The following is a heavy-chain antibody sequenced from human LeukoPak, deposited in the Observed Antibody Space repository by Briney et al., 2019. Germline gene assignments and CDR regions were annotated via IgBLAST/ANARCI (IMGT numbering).Heavy chain of an antibody. CDR2: IYYSGST. CDR1: GGSISSSSYY. Sequence: SETLSLTCTVSGGSISSSSYYWGWIRQPPGKGLEWIGSIYYSGSTYYNPSLKSRVTISVDTSKNQFSLKLSSVTAADTAVYYCARALIGYSYGYGDYWGQGTLVTVSS. V-gene: IGHV4-39*07. J-gene: IGHJ4*02. CDR3: ARALIGYSYGYGDY. D-gene: IGHD5-18*01.